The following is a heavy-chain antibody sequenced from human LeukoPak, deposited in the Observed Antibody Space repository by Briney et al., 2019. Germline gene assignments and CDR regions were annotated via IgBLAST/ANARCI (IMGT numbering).Heavy chain of an antibody. Sequence: SVKVSFKASGGTFISYAISWVRQAPGQGLGWMGRIIPILGIANYAQKFQCRVTITADKSTSTAYMELSSLISEDTAVYYCATYYYGSGSYYGPFDYWGQGTLVTVSS. CDR3: ATYYYGSGSYYGPFDY. J-gene: IGHJ4*02. V-gene: IGHV1-69*10. D-gene: IGHD3-10*01. CDR1: GGTFISYA. CDR2: IIPILGIA.